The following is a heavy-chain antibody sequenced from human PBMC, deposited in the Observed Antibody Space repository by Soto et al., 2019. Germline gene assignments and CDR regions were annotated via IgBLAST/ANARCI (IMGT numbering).Heavy chain of an antibody. CDR2: MNPNSGNT. CDR3: ARGIRDFWSGSYYYYMDV. V-gene: IGHV1-8*01. CDR1: VYTFTIYD. Sequence: GASVKVSCKASVYTFTIYDINWVRQATGQGLEWMGWMNPNSGNTGYAQKFQGRVTMTRNTSISTAYMELSSLRSEDTAVYYCARGIRDFWSGSYYYYMDVWGKGTTVTVSS. J-gene: IGHJ6*03. D-gene: IGHD3-3*01.